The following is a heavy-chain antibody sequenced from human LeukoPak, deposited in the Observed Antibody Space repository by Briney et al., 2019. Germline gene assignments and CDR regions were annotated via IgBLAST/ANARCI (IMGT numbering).Heavy chain of an antibody. CDR1: GGSISSDSYYY. CDR3: ARVFDL. J-gene: IGHJ5*02. Sequence: SETLSLTCTVSGGSISSDSYYYWSWIRQPAGKGLGWIWRIYTSGSTNYNPSLKSRVTISIDTSKNQFSLKLSSVTAADTAVYYCARVFDLWGQGTLVTVSS. CDR2: IYTSGST. V-gene: IGHV4-61*02.